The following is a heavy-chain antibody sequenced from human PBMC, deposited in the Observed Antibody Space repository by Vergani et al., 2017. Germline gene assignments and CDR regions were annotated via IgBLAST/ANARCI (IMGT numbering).Heavy chain of an antibody. Sequence: EVQLVESGGGLVKPGGSLRLSCAASGFTFSSYSMNWVRQAPGKGLEWVSSISSSSSYIYYADSVKGRFTISRDNAKNSLYLQMNSLRAEDTAVYYCARDLFYYDSSGYYSGLFDYWGQGTLVTVSS. D-gene: IGHD3-22*01. CDR1: GFTFSSYS. V-gene: IGHV3-21*01. J-gene: IGHJ4*02. CDR3: ARDLFYYDSSGYYSGLFDY. CDR2: ISSSSSYI.